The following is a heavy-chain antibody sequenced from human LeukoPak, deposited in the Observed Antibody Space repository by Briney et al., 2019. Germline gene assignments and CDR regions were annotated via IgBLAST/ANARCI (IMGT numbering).Heavy chain of an antibody. D-gene: IGHD3-22*01. J-gene: IGHJ4*02. CDR1: GFTFSDYY. V-gene: IGHV3-11*04. CDR2: ISSSGSTI. CDR3: ARGPYYYDSSGPVSD. Sequence: PGGSLRLSCAASGFTFSDYYMSWIRQAPGKGLEWVSYISSSGSTIYYADSVKGRFTISRDDAKNSLYLQMNSLRAEDTAVYYCARGPYYYDSSGPVSDWGQGTLVTVSS.